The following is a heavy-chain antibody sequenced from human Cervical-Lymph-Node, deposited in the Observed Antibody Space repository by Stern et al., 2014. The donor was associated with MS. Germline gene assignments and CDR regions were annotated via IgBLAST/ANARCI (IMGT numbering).Heavy chain of an antibody. J-gene: IGHJ4*02. D-gene: IGHD3-3*01. CDR2: IVRSGDNI. V-gene: IGHV3-11*01. Sequence: QVQLVQSGGGVMKPGGSLTVSCVAPGFSFSNYYITWIRQAPGRRLEWVANIVRSGDNIYYAGSVKGRFTISRDNAKNSLFLQMTSLRAEDTALDYCARDAEYDIWSGYFDYWGPGILVTVSP. CDR3: ARDAEYDIWSGYFDY. CDR1: GFSFSNYY.